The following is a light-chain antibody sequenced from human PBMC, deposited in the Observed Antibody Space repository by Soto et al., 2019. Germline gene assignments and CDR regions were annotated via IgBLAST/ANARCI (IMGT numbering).Light chain of an antibody. Sequence: DIQMTQSPSSLSAFVGDTVTINCRATDSXDRYLNWYQQKPGQAPRVLITAASTLESGVPSRFSGSGSGTDFTLTINNLQPEDFATYYXXRTYNAPFTFGPGTKVSIK. CDR1: DSXDRY. J-gene: IGKJ3*01. CDR2: AAS. V-gene: IGKV1-39*01. CDR3: XRTYNAPFT.